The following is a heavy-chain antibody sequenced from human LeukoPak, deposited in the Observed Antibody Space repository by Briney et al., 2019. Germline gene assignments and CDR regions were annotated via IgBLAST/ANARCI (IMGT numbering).Heavy chain of an antibody. CDR3: ARLTTVTTKGDYYYYMDV. CDR2: IYTSGST. D-gene: IGHD4-11*01. J-gene: IGHJ6*03. CDR1: GGSISSYY. V-gene: IGHV4-4*07. Sequence: SETLSLTCTVSGGSISSYYWSWIRQPAGKGLEWTGRIYTSGSTNYNPSLKSRVTISVDKSKNQFSLKLSSVTAADTAVYYCARLTTVTTKGDYYYYMDVWGKGTTVTVSS.